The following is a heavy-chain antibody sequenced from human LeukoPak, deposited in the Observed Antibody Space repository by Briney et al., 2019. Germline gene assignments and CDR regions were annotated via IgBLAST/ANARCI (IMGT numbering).Heavy chain of an antibody. CDR3: ARGYSSGWDY. CDR1: GGSFSGYY. Sequence: PSETLSLTCAVYGGSFSGYYWSWIRQPPGKGLEWIGEINHSGSTNYNPSLKSRVTISVDTSKNQFSLKLSSVTAADTAVYYCARGYSSGWDYWGQGTLVTVSS. CDR2: INHSGST. J-gene: IGHJ4*02. V-gene: IGHV4-34*01. D-gene: IGHD6-19*01.